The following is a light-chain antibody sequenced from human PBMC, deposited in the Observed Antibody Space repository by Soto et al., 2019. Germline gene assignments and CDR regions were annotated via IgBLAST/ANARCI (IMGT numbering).Light chain of an antibody. Sequence: QSALTPPRSVSGSPGQSVTISCTGTSSDVGTYTYVSWYQQHPGKAPKLIIYDVIKRPSGVPDRFSGSKSGNTASLTISGLQAEDEADYYCCSYAGSYTHVFGTGTKVTVL. CDR3: CSYAGSYTHV. CDR2: DVI. CDR1: SSDVGTYTY. J-gene: IGLJ1*01. V-gene: IGLV2-11*01.